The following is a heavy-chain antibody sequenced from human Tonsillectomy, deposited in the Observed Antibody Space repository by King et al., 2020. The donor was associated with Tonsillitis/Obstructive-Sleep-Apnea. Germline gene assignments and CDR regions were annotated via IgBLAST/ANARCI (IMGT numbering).Heavy chain of an antibody. V-gene: IGHV3-33*01. J-gene: IGHJ6*03. D-gene: IGHD2-2*01. CDR1: GFTFSSYG. Sequence: VQLVESGGGVVQPGRSLRLSCTASGFTFSSYGMHWVRQAPGKGLEWVAVICYDGSNKYYADSVKGRFTISRDNSKNTLYLQMNSLRAEDTAVYYCARDAIDCSSTSCLYYYYYYYMDVWGKGTTVTVSS. CDR3: ARDAIDCSSTSCLYYYYYYYMDV. CDR2: ICYDGSNK.